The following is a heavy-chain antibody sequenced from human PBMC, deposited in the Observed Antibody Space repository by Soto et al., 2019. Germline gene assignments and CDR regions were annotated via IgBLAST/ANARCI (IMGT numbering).Heavy chain of an antibody. D-gene: IGHD6-13*01. CDR3: AKRLPWVKGHYYYYYGMDV. CDR2: ISYDGSNK. Sequence: GGSLRLSCAASGFTFSSYGMHWVRQAPGKGLEWVAVISYDGSNKYYADSVKGRFTISRDNSKNTLYLQMNSLRAEDTAVYYCAKRLPWVKGHYYYYYGMDVWGQGTTVTVSS. V-gene: IGHV3-30*18. J-gene: IGHJ6*02. CDR1: GFTFSSYG.